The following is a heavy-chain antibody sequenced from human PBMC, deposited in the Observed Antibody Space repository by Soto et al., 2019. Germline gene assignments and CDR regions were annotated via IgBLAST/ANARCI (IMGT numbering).Heavy chain of an antibody. CDR3: VRAGHVFDVHYYGMDL. J-gene: IGHJ6*02. CDR2: ISSSGTYI. Sequence: GGSLRLSCEASGFTFNDYSMDWVRRAPEKGLEWVSSISSSGTYIYYADSVKGRFAISRDNANNVMYLQMDTLRAEDTAVYYCVRAGHVFDVHYYGMDLWGQGTTVTVSS. V-gene: IGHV3-21*01. D-gene: IGHD3-10*01. CDR1: GFTFNDYS.